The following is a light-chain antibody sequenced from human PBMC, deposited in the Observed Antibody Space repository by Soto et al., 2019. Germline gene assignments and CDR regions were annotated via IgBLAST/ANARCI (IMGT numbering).Light chain of an antibody. CDR2: DVS. Sequence: QSALTQPPSASGSPGQSVTISCTGTSSDVGAYNFVSWFQQHPGKAPKLMIYDVSKRPSGVPDRFSGSKSDNTASLPVYGLQAEDEGDYYCFSCASGDKWVFGRGTKLAVL. CDR3: FSCASGDKWV. V-gene: IGLV2-8*01. CDR1: SSDVGAYNF. J-gene: IGLJ3*02.